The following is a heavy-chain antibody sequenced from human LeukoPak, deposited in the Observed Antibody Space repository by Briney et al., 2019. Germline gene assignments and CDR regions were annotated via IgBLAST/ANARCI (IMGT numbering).Heavy chain of an antibody. Sequence: PGGSLRLSCAASGFTFSSYGMHWVRQAPGKGLEWVAVIWFDGSNTYYADFVKGRFTISRDNSKNTLYLQMNSLRAEDTAVYYCARDLYGAVAGTGGDFDYWGQGTLVTVSS. D-gene: IGHD6-19*01. CDR3: ARDLYGAVAGTGGDFDY. CDR1: GFTFSSYG. CDR2: IWFDGSNT. V-gene: IGHV3-33*01. J-gene: IGHJ4*02.